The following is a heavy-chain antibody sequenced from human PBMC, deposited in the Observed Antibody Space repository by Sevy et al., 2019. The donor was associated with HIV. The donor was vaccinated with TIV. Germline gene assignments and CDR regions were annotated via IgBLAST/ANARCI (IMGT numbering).Heavy chain of an antibody. CDR2: INPNNGGT. CDR3: ARLTTMPTSDDYGMDV. D-gene: IGHD4-17*01. V-gene: IGHV1-2*02. Sequence: ASVKVSCKAARYTFTDYYVPWVRQGPGQGLEWMGWINPNNGGTKYAQRFQGRVTMTRDTSINTAYMELGSLTSDDTAVYYGARLTTMPTSDDYGMDVWGQGTTVTVSS. J-gene: IGHJ6*02. CDR1: RYTFTDYY.